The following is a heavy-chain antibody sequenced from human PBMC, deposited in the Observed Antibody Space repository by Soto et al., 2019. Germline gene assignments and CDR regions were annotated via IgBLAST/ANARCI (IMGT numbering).Heavy chain of an antibody. V-gene: IGHV3-30-3*01. CDR2: ISYDGSNK. CDR3: ARDQGASSSSSIEYYGMDV. J-gene: IGHJ6*02. CDR1: GFTFSSYA. D-gene: IGHD6-6*01. Sequence: GGSLRLSCAASGFTFSSYAMHWVRQAPGKGLEWVAVISYDGSNKYYADSVKGRFTISRDNSKNTLYLQMNSLRAEDTAVYYCARDQGASSSSSIEYYGMDVWGQGTTVTVSS.